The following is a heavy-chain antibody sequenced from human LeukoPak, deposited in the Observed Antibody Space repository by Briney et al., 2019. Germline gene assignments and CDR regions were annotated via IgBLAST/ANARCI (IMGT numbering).Heavy chain of an antibody. V-gene: IGHV3-9*01. Sequence: GGSLRLSCAASGFTFDDYAMHWVRQAPGKGLEWVSGISWNSGSIGYADSVKGRFTISRDNAKNSLYLQMNSLRAEDTALYYCANSGSSTKEKALDYWGQGTLVTVSS. J-gene: IGHJ4*02. CDR2: ISWNSGSI. CDR1: GFTFDDYA. D-gene: IGHD1-26*01. CDR3: ANSGSSTKEKALDY.